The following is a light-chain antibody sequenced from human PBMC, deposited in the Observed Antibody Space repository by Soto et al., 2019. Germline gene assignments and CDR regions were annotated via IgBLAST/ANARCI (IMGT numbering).Light chain of an antibody. J-gene: IGKJ4*01. V-gene: IGKV3-20*01. CDR2: DAS. CDR1: QSVDNNY. Sequence: EIVLTQSPGTLSLSPGERATLSCRASQSVDNNYLACFQQKPGQAPRLLIYDASSRATGIPDRFSGSGSGTDFTLTISRLEPEDFAVYYCQQCAHSPLTFGGGTKVEIK. CDR3: QQCAHSPLT.